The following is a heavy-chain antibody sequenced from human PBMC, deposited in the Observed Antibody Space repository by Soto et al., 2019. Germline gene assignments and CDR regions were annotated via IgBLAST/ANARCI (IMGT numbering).Heavy chain of an antibody. V-gene: IGHV4-30-4*02. CDR3: VRSFQGLD. CDR1: GGSISSGDYY. J-gene: IGHJ4*02. D-gene: IGHD4-17*01. Sequence: SETLSLTCTVSGGSISSGDYYWSWIRQPPGKGLEWIGYIYYSGSTYYNPSLKSRVTISVDTSKNQFSLRLNSVTAADTAVYYCVRSFQGLDWGQGTLVTVSS. CDR2: IYYSGST.